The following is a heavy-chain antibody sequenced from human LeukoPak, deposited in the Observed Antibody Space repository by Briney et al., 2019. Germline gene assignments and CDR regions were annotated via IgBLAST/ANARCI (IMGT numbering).Heavy chain of an antibody. V-gene: IGHV3-30*02. J-gene: IGHJ3*02. CDR2: IRYDGSNK. CDR3: AKEAFDI. Sequence: GGSLRLSCAASGFTFSSYEMNWVRQAPGKGLEGVAFIRYDGSNKYYADSVKDRFTIFRDNSKNTLYLQMNSLRAEDTALYYCAKEAFDIWGQGTMVTVSS. CDR1: GFTFSSYE.